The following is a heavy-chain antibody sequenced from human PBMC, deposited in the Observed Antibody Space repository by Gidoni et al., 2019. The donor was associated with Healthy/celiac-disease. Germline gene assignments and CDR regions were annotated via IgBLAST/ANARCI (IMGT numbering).Heavy chain of an antibody. V-gene: IGHV2-5*01. D-gene: IGHD2-21*02. CDR1: GFPLSTSGVG. Sequence: QITLKESGPTLGKPTQTPTLTSTSPGFPLSTSGVGVGWIRQPPGKALEWLALIYWNDDKRYSPSLKSRLTITKDTSKNQVVLTMTNMDPVDTATYYCAHIRGGGNSVEVFDYWGQGTLVTVSS. CDR3: AHIRGGGNSVEVFDY. CDR2: IYWNDDK. J-gene: IGHJ4*02.